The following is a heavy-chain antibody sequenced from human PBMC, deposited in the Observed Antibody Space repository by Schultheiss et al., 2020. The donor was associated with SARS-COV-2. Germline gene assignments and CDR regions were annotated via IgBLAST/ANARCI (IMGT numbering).Heavy chain of an antibody. CDR3: ARWPLGIAAAGTSHY. D-gene: IGHD6-13*01. Sequence: ASVKVSCKASGYTFTGYYMHWVRQAPGQGLEWMGRINPNSGGTNYAQKFQGRVTMTRDTSISTAYMELSRLRSDDTAVYYCARWPLGIAAAGTSHYWGQGTLVTVSS. CDR1: GYTFTGYY. V-gene: IGHV1-2*06. CDR2: INPNSGGT. J-gene: IGHJ4*02.